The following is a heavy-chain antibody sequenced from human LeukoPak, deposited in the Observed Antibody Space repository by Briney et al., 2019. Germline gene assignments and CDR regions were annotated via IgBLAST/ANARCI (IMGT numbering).Heavy chain of an antibody. J-gene: IGHJ5*02. CDR1: GGSISSGSYY. Sequence: SQTLSLTCTVSGGSISSGSYYWSWIRQPAGKGLEWIGRIYSGGSTHYNPSLKSRVTISIDTSKNQFSLHLTSVTAADTATYYCARRSLTALSWFDPWGQGALVTVSS. V-gene: IGHV4-61*02. CDR2: IYSGGST. CDR3: ARRSLTALSWFDP. D-gene: IGHD5-18*01.